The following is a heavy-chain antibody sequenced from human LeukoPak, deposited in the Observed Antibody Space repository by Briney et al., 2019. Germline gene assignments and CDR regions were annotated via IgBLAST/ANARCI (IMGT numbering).Heavy chain of an antibody. J-gene: IGHJ4*02. CDR1: GYTFTSYD. V-gene: IGHV1-8*03. Sequence: ASVKVSCKVSGYTFTSYDINWVRQATGQGLEWMGWMNPNSGNTGYAQKFQGRVTITRNTSISTAYMELSSLRSEDTAVYYCARDGEAAAGTFDYWGQGTLVTVSS. D-gene: IGHD6-13*01. CDR2: MNPNSGNT. CDR3: ARDGEAAAGTFDY.